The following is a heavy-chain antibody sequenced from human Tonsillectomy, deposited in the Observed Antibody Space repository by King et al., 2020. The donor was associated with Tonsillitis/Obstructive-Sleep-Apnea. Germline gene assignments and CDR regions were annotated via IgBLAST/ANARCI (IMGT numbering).Heavy chain of an antibody. D-gene: IGHD2-2*01. J-gene: IGHJ6*03. V-gene: IGHV1-3*01. CDR3: AREAKYCSSTSCSFTYYYMDV. CDR1: GYTFTSYA. CDR2: INAGNGNT. Sequence: QLVQSGAEVKKPGASVKVSCKASGYTFTSYAMHWGRQAPGQRLEWMGWINAGNGNTKYSQKFQGRVTITRDTSASTAYMELSSLRSEDTAVYYCAREAKYCSSTSCSFTYYYMDVWGKGTTVTVSS.